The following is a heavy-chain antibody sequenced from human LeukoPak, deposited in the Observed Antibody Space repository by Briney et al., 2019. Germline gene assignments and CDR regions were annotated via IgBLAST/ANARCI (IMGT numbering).Heavy chain of an antibody. D-gene: IGHD2-21*02. CDR2: ISYDGSNK. CDR3: AREEEVVTAIRALDY. V-gene: IGHV3-30-3*01. J-gene: IGHJ4*02. CDR1: GFTFSSYA. Sequence: PGGSLRLSCAASGFTFSSYAMHWVRQAPGKGLEWVAVISYDGSNKYYADSVKGRFTISRDNSKNTLYLQMNSLRAEDTAVYYCAREEEVVTAIRALDYWGQGTLVTVSS.